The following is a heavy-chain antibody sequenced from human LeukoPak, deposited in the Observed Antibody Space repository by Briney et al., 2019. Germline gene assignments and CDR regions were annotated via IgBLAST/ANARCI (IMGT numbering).Heavy chain of an antibody. V-gene: IGHV3-30-3*01. J-gene: IGHJ3*02. CDR2: ISYDGSNK. CDR1: GFTFSSYA. CDR3: ARDYRAGGGATFAFDI. D-gene: IGHD1-26*01. Sequence: PGGSLRLSCAASGFTFSSYAMHWVRQAPGKGLEWVAVISYDGSNKYYADSVKGRFTISRDNSKNTLYLLMNSLRAEDTAVYYCARDYRAGGGATFAFDIWGQGTMVTVSS.